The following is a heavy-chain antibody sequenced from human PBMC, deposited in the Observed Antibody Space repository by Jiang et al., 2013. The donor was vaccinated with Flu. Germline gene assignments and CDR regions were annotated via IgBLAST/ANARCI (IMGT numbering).Heavy chain of an antibody. V-gene: IGHV4-61*02. CDR1: GGSISSGSYY. D-gene: IGHD5-18*01. CDR3: AREKDTAMVRDAFDI. CDR2: IYTSGST. J-gene: IGHJ3*02. Sequence: GLVKPSETLSLTCTVSGGSISSGSYYWSWIRQPAGKGLEWIGRIYTSGSTNYNPSLKSRVTISVDTSKNQFSLKLSSVTAADTAVYYCAREKDTAMVRDAFDIWGQGTMVTVSS.